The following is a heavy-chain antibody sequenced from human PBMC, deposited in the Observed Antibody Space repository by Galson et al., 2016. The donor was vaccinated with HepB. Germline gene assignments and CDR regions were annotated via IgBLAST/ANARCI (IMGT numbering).Heavy chain of an antibody. CDR3: ARDPRPLIVSPKPTNNWFDP. V-gene: IGHV1-18*04. CDR2: ISGYNGDT. J-gene: IGHJ5*02. Sequence: SVKVSCKASGYTFSSYGISWVRQAPGQGLEWMGWISGYNGDTIYAQGLQGRVTMTRDTSTSTVYMELSSLRSEDTAVYYCARDPRPLIVSPKPTNNWFDPWGQGTLVTVSS. CDR1: GYTFSSYG. D-gene: IGHD1-26*01.